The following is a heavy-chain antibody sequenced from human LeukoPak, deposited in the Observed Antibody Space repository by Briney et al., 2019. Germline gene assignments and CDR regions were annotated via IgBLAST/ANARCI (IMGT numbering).Heavy chain of an antibody. Sequence: PSETLSLTCTVSGGSISSYYWSCIRQPPRKGLEWIGYIYYSGSTNYNPSLKSRVTISVDSSKNQFSLKLSSVTAADTAVYYCARAVMGYDILTGYHSSYYFDYWGQGTLVTVSS. J-gene: IGHJ4*02. V-gene: IGHV4-59*01. D-gene: IGHD3-9*01. CDR2: IYYSGST. CDR1: GGSISSYY. CDR3: ARAVMGYDILTGYHSSYYFDY.